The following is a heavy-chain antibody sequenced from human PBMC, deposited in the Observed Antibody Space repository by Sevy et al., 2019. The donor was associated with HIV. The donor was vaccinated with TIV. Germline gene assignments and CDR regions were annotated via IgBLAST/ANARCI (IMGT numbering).Heavy chain of an antibody. CDR3: ATLYSGYAFDV. CDR2: IYPDSST. J-gene: IGHJ3*01. Sequence: GGSLRLSCATSGLTVISNFLNWVRQAPGKGLEWVAVIYPDSSTYYADSVRGRFTISRVIAKKTVYLQMNSLRAEDTALYYCATLYSGYAFDVWGQGTMVTVSS. V-gene: IGHV3-53*01. CDR1: GLTVISNF. D-gene: IGHD2-8*01.